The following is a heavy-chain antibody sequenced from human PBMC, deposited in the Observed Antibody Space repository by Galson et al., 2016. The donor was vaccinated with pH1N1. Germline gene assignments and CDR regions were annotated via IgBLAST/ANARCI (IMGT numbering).Heavy chain of an antibody. D-gene: IGHD4-11*01. CDR3: ARVKNPNSNWNNWFDP. CDR2: IHPGDSDT. CDR1: GYSFTTYW. J-gene: IGHJ5*02. Sequence: QSGAEVKKPGESLKISCEGSGYSFTTYWIGWVRQMPGKGLEWMGIIHPGDSDTRYSPSFQGQVTISADKSINTAYLQWSSLKASDTAIYYCARVKNPNSNWNNWFDPWGQGTLVTVSS. V-gene: IGHV5-51*01.